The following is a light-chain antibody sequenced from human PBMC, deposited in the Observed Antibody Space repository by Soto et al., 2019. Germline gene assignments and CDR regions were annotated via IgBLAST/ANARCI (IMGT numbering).Light chain of an antibody. CDR2: EAS. CDR1: QSVSNY. V-gene: IGKV3-11*01. Sequence: EIVLTQSPATLSLSPGERATLSCRASQSVSNYLAWYQQKPGQAPRLLNYEASNRASGIPARFSGSGSGTDFTLTISSLEPEDFAVYYCQQRSYWLSFGGGTKVEIK. CDR3: QQRSYWLS. J-gene: IGKJ4*01.